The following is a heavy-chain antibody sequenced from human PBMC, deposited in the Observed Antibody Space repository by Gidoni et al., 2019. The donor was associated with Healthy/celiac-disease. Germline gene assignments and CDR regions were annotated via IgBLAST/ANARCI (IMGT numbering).Heavy chain of an antibody. CDR2: IYYSGSA. V-gene: IGHV4-31*03. Sequence: QVQLQESGPGLVKPSQTRSVACTVSGGCISSGGYYWSWIRQHPGKGLEWSGYIYYSGSAYYNPSLKSRVTISVDTSKNQFSLKLSSVTAADTAVYYCARAAGSSWRHPFDYWGQGTLVTVSS. CDR1: GGCISSGGYY. J-gene: IGHJ4*02. CDR3: ARAAGSSWRHPFDY. D-gene: IGHD6-13*01.